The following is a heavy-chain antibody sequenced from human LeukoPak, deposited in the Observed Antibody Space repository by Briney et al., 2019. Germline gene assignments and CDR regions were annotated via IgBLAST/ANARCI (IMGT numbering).Heavy chain of an antibody. V-gene: IGHV3-23*01. D-gene: IGHD3-22*01. Sequence: GGSLRLSCAASGFTFSSYAMSWVRQAPGKGLEWVSAISGSGGSTYYADSVKGRFTISRDNSKNTLYLQMNSLRAEDTAVYYCAKKPYESSGYYQYYFDYWGQGTLVTVSS. J-gene: IGHJ4*02. CDR3: AKKPYESSGYYQYYFDY. CDR2: ISGSGGST. CDR1: GFTFSSYA.